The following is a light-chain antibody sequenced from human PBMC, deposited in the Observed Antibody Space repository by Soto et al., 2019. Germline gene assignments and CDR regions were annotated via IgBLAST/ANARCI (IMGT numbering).Light chain of an antibody. CDR3: KQYGSSSWT. Sequence: DMVCTQSPGTLYLSPGDRATLSCRASQSVSSSYLAWYQQKPGQAPRLLIYGASSRATGIPDRFSGSGSGTDFTLTIIRLEPEDFAVYYCKQYGSSSWTCGQGTK. V-gene: IGKV3-20*01. J-gene: IGKJ1*01. CDR1: QSVSSSY. CDR2: GAS.